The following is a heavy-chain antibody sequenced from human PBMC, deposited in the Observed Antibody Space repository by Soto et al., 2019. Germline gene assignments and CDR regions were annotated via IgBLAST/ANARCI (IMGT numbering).Heavy chain of an antibody. J-gene: IGHJ6*02. Sequence: QVQLVQSGAEVKKPGASVKVSCKASGYSFTDYYMHWVRQDPGQGPEWLGWINPSTGVTHFAQKFQGWVTMPRDTSISTAYMELSRLTSDDTAVYYCVRSPGDFRYGMDVWGQGTTVTVSS. CDR2: INPSTGVT. CDR3: VRSPGDFRYGMDV. D-gene: IGHD2-21*02. V-gene: IGHV1-2*04. CDR1: GYSFTDYY.